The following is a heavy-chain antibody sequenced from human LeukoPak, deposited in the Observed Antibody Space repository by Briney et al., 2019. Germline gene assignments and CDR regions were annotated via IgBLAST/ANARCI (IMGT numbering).Heavy chain of an antibody. D-gene: IGHD2-15*01. CDR2: LYSDGNT. CDR1: GFTVITND. CDR3: ARGVEPLAATTLAY. J-gene: IGHJ4*02. V-gene: IGHV3-53*01. Sequence: GGSLRLSCAASGFTVITNDMTWVRQAPGKGLEWVSVLYSDGNTKYADSVQGRFTISRDNSKNTLYLEMNSLSPDDTSVYYCARGVEPLAATTLAYWGQGTLVTVSS.